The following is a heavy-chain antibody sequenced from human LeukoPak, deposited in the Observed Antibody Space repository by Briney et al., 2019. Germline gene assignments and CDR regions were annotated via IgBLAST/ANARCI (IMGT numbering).Heavy chain of an antibody. V-gene: IGHV3-20*04. Sequence: GGSLRLSCAASGFTFDDYGMSWVRQAPGKGLEWVSGINWNGGSTGYADSVKGRFTISRDNAKNSLYLQMNSLRAEDTAVYYCARGVRRLWFGEPTGAFDIWGQGTMVTVSS. J-gene: IGHJ3*02. CDR2: INWNGGST. CDR1: GFTFDDYG. D-gene: IGHD3-10*01. CDR3: ARGVRRLWFGEPTGAFDI.